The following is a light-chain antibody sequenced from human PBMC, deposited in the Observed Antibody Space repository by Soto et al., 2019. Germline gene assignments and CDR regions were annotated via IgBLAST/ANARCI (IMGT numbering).Light chain of an antibody. CDR1: QSVSIN. Sequence: EIVMTQSPATLSVSPGERATLSCRASQSVSINLAWYQQKPGQAPRLLIYDASNRATGIPVRFSGSGSGTDYTLTVSSLEPEDFEVYYCQQRSNLPWTFGQGTKVDIK. CDR3: QQRSNLPWT. V-gene: IGKV3-11*01. J-gene: IGKJ1*01. CDR2: DAS.